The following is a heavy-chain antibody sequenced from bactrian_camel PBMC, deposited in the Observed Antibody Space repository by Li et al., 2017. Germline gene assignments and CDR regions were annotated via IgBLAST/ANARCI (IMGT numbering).Heavy chain of an antibody. J-gene: IGHJ6*01. Sequence: HVQLVESGGGSVQVGGSMRLTCAASPMAYRSQCMGWFRQAPGKEREAVAGVFLAGGSPRYADSVKGRFTISKDKDKNILYLDMDNLKPEDSALYRCAASWDVTARTVVARRVGYWGQGTQVTVS. V-gene: IGHV3S54*01. CDR2: VFLAGGSP. CDR3: AASWDVTARTVVARRVGY. D-gene: IGHD6*01. CDR1: PMAYRSQC.